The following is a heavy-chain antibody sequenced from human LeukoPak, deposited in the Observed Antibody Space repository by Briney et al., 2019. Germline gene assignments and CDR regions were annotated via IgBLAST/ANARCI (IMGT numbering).Heavy chain of an antibody. CDR3: ARVGGSWYFRLGS. J-gene: IGHJ4*02. D-gene: IGHD6-13*01. V-gene: IGHV3-30-3*01. CDR2: ISYDGSNK. Sequence: PGRSLRLSCAASGFTFSSYAMHWVRQTQGKGLEWVAVISYDGSNKYYADSVKGRFTISRDNSKNTLYLQMNSLRSDDTAMYYCARVGGSWYFRLGSWGQGTLVTVSS. CDR1: GFTFSSYA.